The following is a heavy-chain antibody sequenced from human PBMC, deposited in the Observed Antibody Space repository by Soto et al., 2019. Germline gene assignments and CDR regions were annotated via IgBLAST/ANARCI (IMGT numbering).Heavy chain of an antibody. Sequence: SETLSLTCSVSGGSINSYWWSWIRQPAGKGLEWIGRVYSSGTTDYNPSLNRRATMAVETSKNQFSLKLTSVTAADTAVYYCARDIGSYAYAEGYWGQGIQVTVSS. CDR1: GGSINSYW. V-gene: IGHV4-4*07. J-gene: IGHJ4*02. CDR3: ARDIGSYAYAEGY. CDR2: VYSSGTT. D-gene: IGHD2-2*01.